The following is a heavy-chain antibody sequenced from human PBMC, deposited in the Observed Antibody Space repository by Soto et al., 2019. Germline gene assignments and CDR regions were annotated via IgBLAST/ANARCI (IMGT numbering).Heavy chain of an antibody. Sequence: ASVKVSCKVSGFALTELSIHWIRQAPGKGLEWLGRFDPEDGETIYAQKFQDRFTMTEDTSTDTAYMELSSLRSDDTASYYCAAAQLPDLLGYSSGWTQIDYWGQGTVVTVSS. D-gene: IGHD6-19*01. CDR2: FDPEDGET. CDR3: AAAQLPDLLGYSSGWTQIDY. J-gene: IGHJ4*02. CDR1: GFALTELS. V-gene: IGHV1-24*01.